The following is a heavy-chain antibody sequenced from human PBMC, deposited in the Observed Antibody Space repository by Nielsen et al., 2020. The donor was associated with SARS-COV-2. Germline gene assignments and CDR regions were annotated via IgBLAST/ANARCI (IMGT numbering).Heavy chain of an antibody. CDR3: ARDPYQVNDY. J-gene: IGHJ4*02. CDR1: GFTFSSYA. CDR2: ISYDGSNK. V-gene: IGHV3-30-3*01. Sequence: GGSLRLSCAASGFTFSSYAMHWVRQAPGKGLEWVAVISYDGSNKYYADSVKGRFTISRDNSKNSLYLQMNGLRAEDTAVYYCARDPYQVNDYWGQGTLVTVSS.